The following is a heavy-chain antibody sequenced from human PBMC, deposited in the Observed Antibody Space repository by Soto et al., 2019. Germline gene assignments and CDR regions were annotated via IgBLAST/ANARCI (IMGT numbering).Heavy chain of an antibody. CDR1: GYTFTSYG. CDR2: ISAYHGNT. Sequence: QVQLVQSGAEVKKPGASVKVSCKASGYTFTSYGISWVRQAPGQGLEWMGWISAYHGNTNYAQKLQGRVTMTTDTSTSTPYMELRSLRSDDTAVYYCATDSSDWSNYLDYCGQGTLVTVSS. V-gene: IGHV1-18*01. D-gene: IGHD6-19*01. J-gene: IGHJ4*02. CDR3: ATDSSDWSNYLDY.